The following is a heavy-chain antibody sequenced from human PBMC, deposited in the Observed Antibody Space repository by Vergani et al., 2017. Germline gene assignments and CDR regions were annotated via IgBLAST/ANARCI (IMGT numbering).Heavy chain of an antibody. D-gene: IGHD3-10*01. CDR3: ARAVSGSYSYVSYYYMDV. V-gene: IGHV3-13*01. CDR1: GFTFSSYD. J-gene: IGHJ6*03. Sequence: EVQLVESGGGLVQPGGSLRLSCAASGFTFSSYDMHWVRQATGKGLEWVSAIGTAGDTYYPGSVKCRFTISRKNAKNSLYLQMNSLRAGETAVYYFARAVSGSYSYVSYYYMDVWGKGTTVTVSS. CDR2: IGTAGDT.